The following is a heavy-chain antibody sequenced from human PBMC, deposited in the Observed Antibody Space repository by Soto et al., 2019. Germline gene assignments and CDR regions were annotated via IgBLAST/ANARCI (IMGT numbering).Heavy chain of an antibody. Sequence: VQLMESGGGVVHPGRSLRLSCAASGFPFSSYGMHWVRQAPGKGLEWVAVIWSDGSNKIYADSVQGRFTISRDNYKNPLYLQMNSLRDEDTAVYYCATDRGAAPFDYWGQGTLVTVSS. J-gene: IGHJ4*02. V-gene: IGHV3-33*01. CDR1: GFPFSSYG. CDR2: IWSDGSNK. CDR3: ATDRGAAPFDY. D-gene: IGHD3-10*01.